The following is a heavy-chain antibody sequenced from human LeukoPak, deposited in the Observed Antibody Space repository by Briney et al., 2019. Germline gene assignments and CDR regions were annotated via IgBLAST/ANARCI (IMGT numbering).Heavy chain of an antibody. CDR3: ARHILKSFRRLPNWFDP. Sequence: PSENLSLTCTVSGGSISSSNYYWGWIRQPPGKGPEWIGSMFHSGTSYYNPSLKSRVTISVDTSKNQVSLNLTSVTDADTAVYYCARHILKSFRRLPNWFDPWGQGALVTVSS. CDR1: GGSISSSNYY. CDR2: MFHSGTS. J-gene: IGHJ5*02. D-gene: IGHD4-17*01. V-gene: IGHV4-39*01.